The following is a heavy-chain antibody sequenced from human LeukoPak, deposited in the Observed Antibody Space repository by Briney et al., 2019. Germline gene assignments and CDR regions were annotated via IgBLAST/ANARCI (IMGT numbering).Heavy chain of an antibody. CDR2: FYSDGST. D-gene: IGHD6-19*01. CDR3: ARNLNWLGVFDY. CDR1: GFTVSSKY. Sequence: GGSLRLSCAASGFTVSSKYMSWVRQAPGKGLEWVSVFYSDGSTYYADSVKGRFTISRDNSKNTLYLQMNSLRAEDTAVYYCARNLNWLGVFDYWGQGTLVTVTA. J-gene: IGHJ4*02. V-gene: IGHV3-53*01.